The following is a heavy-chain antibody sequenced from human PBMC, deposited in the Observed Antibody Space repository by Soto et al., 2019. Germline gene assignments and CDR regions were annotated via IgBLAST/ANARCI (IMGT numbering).Heavy chain of an antibody. CDR2: INHSGST. CDR3: ARGTGTAMVPGLDY. CDR1: GGSFSGYY. V-gene: IGHV4-34*01. J-gene: IGHJ4*02. Sequence: TLSLTCAVYGGSFSGYYWRRIRQTPGKGLEWIGEINHSGSTNYNPSLKSRVTISVDTSKNQFSLKLSSVTAADTAVYYCARGTGTAMVPGLDYWGQGTLVTVSS. D-gene: IGHD5-18*01.